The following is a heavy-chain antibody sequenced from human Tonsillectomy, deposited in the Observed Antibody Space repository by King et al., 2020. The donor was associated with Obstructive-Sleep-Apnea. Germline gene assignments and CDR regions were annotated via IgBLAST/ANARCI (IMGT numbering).Heavy chain of an antibody. Sequence: VQLQESGPGLVKPSETLSLTCTVSGGSISSSSYYWGWIRQPPGKGLEWIGSIYYSGSTYYNPSLKSRVTISVDTSKNQFSLRLSSVPAADTAVYYCATRAARPYGLDVWGQGTTVTVSS. J-gene: IGHJ6*02. V-gene: IGHV4-39*07. D-gene: IGHD6-6*01. CDR2: IYYSGST. CDR1: GGSISSSSYY. CDR3: ATRAARPYGLDV.